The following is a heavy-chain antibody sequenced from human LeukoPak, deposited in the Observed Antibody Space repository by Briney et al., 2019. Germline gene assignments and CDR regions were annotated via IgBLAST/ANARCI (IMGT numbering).Heavy chain of an antibody. V-gene: IGHV4-38-2*02. Sequence: SETLSLTCTVSGYSISSGYYWGWIRQPPGKGLEWIGSIYHSGSTYYNPSLKSRVTISVDTSKNQFSLKLSSVTAADTAVYYCATERGDGYNSLLDYWGQGTLVTVSS. CDR1: GYSISSGYY. CDR3: ATERGDGYNSLLDY. D-gene: IGHD5-24*01. J-gene: IGHJ4*02. CDR2: IYHSGST.